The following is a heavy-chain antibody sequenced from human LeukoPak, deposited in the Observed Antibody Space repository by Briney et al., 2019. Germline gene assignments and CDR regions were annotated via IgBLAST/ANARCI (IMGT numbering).Heavy chain of an antibody. CDR2: IYYSGST. V-gene: IGHV4-59*08. CDR3: ARQAADPYYYYGMDV. Sequence: KPSETLSLTCAVYGGSFSSYYWSWIRQPPGKGLEWIGYIYYSGSTNYNPSLKSRVTISVDTSKNQFSLKLSSVTAADTAVYYCARQAADPYYYYGMDVWGQGTTVTVSS. D-gene: IGHD6-13*01. J-gene: IGHJ6*02. CDR1: GGSFSSYY.